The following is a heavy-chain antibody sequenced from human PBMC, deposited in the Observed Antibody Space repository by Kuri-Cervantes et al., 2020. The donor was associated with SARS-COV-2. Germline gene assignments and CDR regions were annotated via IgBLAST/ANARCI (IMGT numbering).Heavy chain of an antibody. CDR2: ISSSGAT. CDR3: ARLNDFWSGYQQTYYYYGMDV. CDR1: GDSISTYY. D-gene: IGHD3-3*01. V-gene: IGHV4-59*01. Sequence: GSLRLSCTVSGDSISTYYWSWIRQPPGKGLEWIGYISSSGATKYNPSLKSRVIISVDTSKTQFSLKLRSVTAADTAVYYCARLNDFWSGYQQTYYYYGMDVWGQGTTVTVSS. J-gene: IGHJ6*02.